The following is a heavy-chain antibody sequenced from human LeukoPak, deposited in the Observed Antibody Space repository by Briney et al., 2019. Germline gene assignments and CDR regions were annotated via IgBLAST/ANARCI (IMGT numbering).Heavy chain of an antibody. Sequence: PGGTLRLSCTASGFTFGDYAMSWVRQAPGKGLEWVGFIRSKAYGGTTEYAASVKGRFTISRDDSKSIAYLQMNSLKTEDTAVYYCTRGRCGGDCYFYYYYYYMDVWGKGTTVTISS. J-gene: IGHJ6*03. V-gene: IGHV3-49*04. CDR1: GFTFGDYA. CDR2: IRSKAYGGTT. D-gene: IGHD2-21*02. CDR3: TRGRCGGDCYFYYYYYYMDV.